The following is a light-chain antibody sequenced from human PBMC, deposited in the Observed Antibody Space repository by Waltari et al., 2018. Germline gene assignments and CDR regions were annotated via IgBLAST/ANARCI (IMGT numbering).Light chain of an antibody. CDR3: QQYASAPYT. Sequence: EIVLTQSPGTLSLSPGQRATLSCRAAQNIAGSYLAWYQQRPGQAPILLIYTASIRATGIPDRFSGSGFGTDFALTITRLEPDDFAVYYCQQYASAPYTFGQGTSLEI. CDR1: QNIAGSY. V-gene: IGKV3-20*01. CDR2: TAS. J-gene: IGKJ2*01.